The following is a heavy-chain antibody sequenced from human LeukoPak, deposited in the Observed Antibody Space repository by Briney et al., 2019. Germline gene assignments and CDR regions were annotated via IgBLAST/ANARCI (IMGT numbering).Heavy chain of an antibody. D-gene: IGHD6-13*01. CDR1: GYTFTGYY. CDR2: INPNSDYT. V-gene: IGHV1-2*02. J-gene: IGHJ4*02. CDR3: ARVYSRTVYIAAGY. Sequence: ASVKVSCKASGYTFTGYYMHWVRQAPGQGLEWMGWINPNSDYTFYAQKFQGRVTLTRDMSTSTVYMELSSLRSDDTAVYYCARVYSRTVYIAAGYWGQGTLVTVSS.